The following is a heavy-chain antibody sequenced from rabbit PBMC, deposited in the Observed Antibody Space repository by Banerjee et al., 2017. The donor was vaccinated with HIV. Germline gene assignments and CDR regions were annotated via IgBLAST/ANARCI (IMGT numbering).Heavy chain of an antibody. V-gene: IGHV1S40*01. CDR3: ARETSGGWGVVLYYFRL. J-gene: IGHJ4*01. CDR2: INTGSSGSP. CDR1: GFSFSSRYY. D-gene: IGHD4-1*01. Sequence: QLLEESGGDLVKPGASLTLTCTASGFSFSSRYYMCWVRQAPGKGLEWIACINTGSSGSPNYASWAKGRFTISKTSSTTVTLQMTSLTAADTATYFCARETSGGWGVVLYYFRLWGQGTLVTVS.